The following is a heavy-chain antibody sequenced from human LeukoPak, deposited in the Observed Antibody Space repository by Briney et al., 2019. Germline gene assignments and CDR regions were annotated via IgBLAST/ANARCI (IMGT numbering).Heavy chain of an antibody. D-gene: IGHD6-6*01. CDR1: GFTFSSYS. V-gene: IGHV3-21*01. CDR2: ISSSSSYI. J-gene: IGHJ4*02. Sequence: GGSLRLSXAASGFTFSSYSMNWVRQAPGKGMEWLSSISSSSSYIYYADSVKGRFTISRDNAKNSLYLQMNSLRAEDTAVYYCARDIRLAAQYWGQGTLVTVSS. CDR3: ARDIRLAAQY.